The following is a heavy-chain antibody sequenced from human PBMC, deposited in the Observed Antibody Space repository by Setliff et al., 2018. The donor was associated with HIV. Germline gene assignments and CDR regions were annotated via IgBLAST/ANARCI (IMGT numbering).Heavy chain of an antibody. CDR2: ISAYNGNT. CDR1: GYTFTNYG. CDR3: ARDSGGINVLLWFGELLSTEYYYGLDV. J-gene: IGHJ6*02. V-gene: IGHV1-18*01. D-gene: IGHD3-10*01. Sequence: ASVKVSCKASGYTFTNYGISWERQAPGQGLEWLGWISAYNGNTNYVQKLQGRVTMTTDTSTDTAYMELRSLRSDDTAVYYCARDSGGINVLLWFGELLSTEYYYGLDVWGQGTTVTVSS.